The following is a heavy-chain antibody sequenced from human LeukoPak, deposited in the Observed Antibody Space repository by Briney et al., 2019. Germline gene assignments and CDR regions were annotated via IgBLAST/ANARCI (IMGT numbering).Heavy chain of an antibody. J-gene: IGHJ4*02. CDR1: GFTFDDYG. CDR3: AKVGYSGGWILDN. CDR2: ISGDGGRI. D-gene: IGHD6-19*01. Sequence: GGSLRLSCAASGFTFDDYGMHWVRQAPGKGLEWVSLISGDGGRIYYADSVKGRFTISRDNSKNSLYLQMNSLRTEDTALYYCAKVGYSGGWILDNWGQGTLVTVSS. V-gene: IGHV3-43*02.